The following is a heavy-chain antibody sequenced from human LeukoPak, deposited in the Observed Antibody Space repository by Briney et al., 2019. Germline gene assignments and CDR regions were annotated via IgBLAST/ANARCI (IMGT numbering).Heavy chain of an antibody. J-gene: IGHJ4*02. CDR2: IIPIFGTA. V-gene: IGHV1-69*05. D-gene: IGHD1-26*01. CDR3: AREFSGRYPPSYFDY. CDR1: GGTFSSYA. Sequence: SVKVSCKASGGTFSSYAISWVRQAPGQGLEWMGGIIPIFGTANYAQKLQGRVTVTTDTSTSTAYMELRSLRSDDTAVYYCAREFSGRYPPSYFDYWGQGTLVTVSS.